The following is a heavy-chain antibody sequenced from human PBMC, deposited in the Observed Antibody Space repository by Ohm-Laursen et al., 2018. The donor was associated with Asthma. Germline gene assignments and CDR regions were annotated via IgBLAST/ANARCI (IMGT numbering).Heavy chain of an antibody. CDR1: GFKFSDYY. CDR2: ISSDSIHT. Sequence: GSLRLSCAASGFKFSDYYMSWIRQAPGKGLEYVSHISSDSIHTEYADSVKGRFAISRDNAHNSLYLQMNSLRAEDTAFYYCAVSIYAYGEGAYWGQGTLVTVSS. D-gene: IGHD3-10*01. J-gene: IGHJ4*02. CDR3: AVSIYAYGEGAY. V-gene: IGHV3-11*03.